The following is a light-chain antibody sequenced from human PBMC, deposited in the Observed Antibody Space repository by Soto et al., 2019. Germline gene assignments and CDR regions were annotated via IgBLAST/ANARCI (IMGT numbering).Light chain of an antibody. J-gene: IGKJ1*01. CDR1: QSVSSK. Sequence: EIVLTQSPGTLSVSPGERATLSCRARQSVSSKLAWYQQKPGQAPRLLFYGASNGATGIPARFSGNGSETQFTLSIITLQSDYVALYYCQQYNSWPGRFGQGTKVEIK. CDR3: QQYNSWPGR. CDR2: GAS. V-gene: IGKV3-15*01.